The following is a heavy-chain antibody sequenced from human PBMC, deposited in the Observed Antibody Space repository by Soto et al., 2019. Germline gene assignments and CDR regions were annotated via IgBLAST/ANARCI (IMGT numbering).Heavy chain of an antibody. D-gene: IGHD3-3*01. J-gene: IGHJ5*02. CDR2: IRSKAYGGTT. CDR1: GCTLGDYA. CDR3: TKEGITIFGVGNWFDP. V-gene: IGHV3-49*03. Sequence: GSLSLSCPASGCTLGDYAMSWFRQAPGKGLEWVGFIRSKAYGGTTEYAASVKGRFTISRDDSKSIAYLQMNSLKTEDTAVSYCTKEGITIFGVGNWFDPWGQGTPVTVSS.